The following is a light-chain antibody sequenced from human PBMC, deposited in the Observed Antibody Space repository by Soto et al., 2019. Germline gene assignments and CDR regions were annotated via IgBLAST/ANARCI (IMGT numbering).Light chain of an antibody. CDR3: SSFTSSSTLVV. CDR1: SSDVGGYSY. J-gene: IGLJ2*01. CDR2: EVS. V-gene: IGLV2-14*01. Sequence: QSALTQPASVSGSPGQSITISCTGTSSDVGGYSYVSWYQQHPGKAPKLMIYEVSNRPSGVSNRFSGSRSGNTASLTISRLQAEDEADYYCSSFTSSSTLVVFGGGTKLTVL.